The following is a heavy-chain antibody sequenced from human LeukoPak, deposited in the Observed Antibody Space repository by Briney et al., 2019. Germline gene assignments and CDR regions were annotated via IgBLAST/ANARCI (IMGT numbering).Heavy chain of an antibody. CDR1: GGSISSYY. V-gene: IGHV4-59*01. D-gene: IGHD2-2*01. CDR3: ARKTAASSNFDY. J-gene: IGHJ4*02. CDR2: IYYSGST. Sequence: SETLSLTCTVSGGSISSYYCSWIRQPPGKGLEWIGYIYYSGSTNYNPSLKSRVTISVDTSKNQFSLKLSSVTAADTAVCYCARKTAASSNFDYWRQRTLVTVSS.